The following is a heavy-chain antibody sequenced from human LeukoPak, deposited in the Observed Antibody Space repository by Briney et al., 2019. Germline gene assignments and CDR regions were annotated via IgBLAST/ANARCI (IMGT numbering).Heavy chain of an antibody. V-gene: IGHV3-49*04. CDR1: GFTFGDYA. CDR3: NRDRSLTGAYYGALDI. D-gene: IGHD1-26*01. J-gene: IGHJ3*02. Sequence: PGGSLRLSCTASGFTFGDYAMSWVRQAPGKGLEWVGFIRSNAYGGTTNYAASVEGRFTISRDDSKNIVYLQMNSLRTDDTAVYYCNRDRSLTGAYYGALDIWGQGTKVTVS. CDR2: IRSNAYGGTT.